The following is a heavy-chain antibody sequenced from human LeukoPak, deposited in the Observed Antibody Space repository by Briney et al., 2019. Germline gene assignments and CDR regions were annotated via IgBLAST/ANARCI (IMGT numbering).Heavy chain of an antibody. CDR3: ARVPYYYDSSGYHYYFDY. Sequence: SQTLSLTCTVSGGSISSGSYYWSWIRQPAGTGLEWIGRIYTSGTTNYNPSLKSRVTISVDTSKKQFSLKLSSVTAADTAVYYCARVPYYYDSSGYHYYFDYWGQGTLVTVSS. V-gene: IGHV4-61*02. J-gene: IGHJ4*02. CDR1: GGSISSGSYY. D-gene: IGHD3-22*01. CDR2: IYTSGTT.